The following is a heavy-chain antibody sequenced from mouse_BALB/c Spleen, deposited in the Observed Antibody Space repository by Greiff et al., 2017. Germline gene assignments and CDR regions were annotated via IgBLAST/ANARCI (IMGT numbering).Heavy chain of an antibody. V-gene: IGHV5-17*02. J-gene: IGHJ2*01. Sequence: EVQLVESGGGLVQPGGSRKLSCAASGFTFSSFGMHWVRQAPEKGLEWVAYISSGSSTIYYADTVKGRFTISRDNPKNTLFLQITSLRSEDTAMYYCARYDYGTYFDYWGQGTTLTVSS. D-gene: IGHD2-1*01. CDR3: ARYDYGTYFDY. CDR1: GFTFSSFG. CDR2: ISSGSSTI.